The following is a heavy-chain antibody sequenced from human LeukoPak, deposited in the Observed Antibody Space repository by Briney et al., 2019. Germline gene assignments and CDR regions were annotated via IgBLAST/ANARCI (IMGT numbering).Heavy chain of an antibody. Sequence: SETLSLTCTVSGGSISSYYWSWIRQPAGKGLEWIGRIYTSGSTNYNPSLKSRVTTSVDTSKNQFSLKLSSVTAADTAVYYCARDTNTYYYDSSGYGWFDPWGQGTLVTVSS. V-gene: IGHV4-4*07. CDR1: GGSISSYY. J-gene: IGHJ5*02. D-gene: IGHD3-22*01. CDR3: ARDTNTYYYDSSGYGWFDP. CDR2: IYTSGST.